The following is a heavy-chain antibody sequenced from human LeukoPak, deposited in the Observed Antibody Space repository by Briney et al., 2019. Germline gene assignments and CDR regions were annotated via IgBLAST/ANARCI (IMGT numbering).Heavy chain of an antibody. CDR1: GFTFRSYA. D-gene: IGHD2-15*01. V-gene: IGHV3-23*01. Sequence: GGSLRLSCAASGFTFRSYAIYWVRQAPGKGLEWVSGISGSGGDTYFADSVKGRFTISRDHSKNTVFLQMNSLGAEDTAVYYCAKDPGVVVVVAKGFDYWGQGTLVTVSS. CDR3: AKDPGVVVVVAKGFDY. CDR2: ISGSGGDT. J-gene: IGHJ4*02.